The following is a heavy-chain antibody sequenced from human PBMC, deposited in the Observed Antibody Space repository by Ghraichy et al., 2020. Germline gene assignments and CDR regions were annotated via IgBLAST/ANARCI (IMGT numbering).Heavy chain of an antibody. CDR3: ARGVNYYDSSGLDY. CDR2: ISSSSSTI. D-gene: IGHD3-22*01. Sequence: GESLNISCAASGFTFSSYSMNWVRQAPGKGLEWVSYISSSSSTIYYADSVKGRFTISRDNAKNSLYLQMNSLRDEDTAVYYCARGVNYYDSSGLDYWGQGTLVTVSS. J-gene: IGHJ4*02. V-gene: IGHV3-48*02. CDR1: GFTFSSYS.